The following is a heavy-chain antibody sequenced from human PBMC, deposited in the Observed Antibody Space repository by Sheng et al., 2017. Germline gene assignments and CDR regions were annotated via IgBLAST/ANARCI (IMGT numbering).Heavy chain of an antibody. V-gene: IGHV1-69*10. Sequence: QVQLVQSGAEVKKPGSSVKVSCKASGGTFSNYAISWVRQAPGQGLEWMGGIIPMLGIASYSQKFQGRVTITADKSTSTAYMELSSLRSADTAVYYCAREASRGMATIRPAAFDSWGQGTLGHRLP. D-gene: IGHD5-12*01. CDR2: IIPMLGIA. CDR1: GGTFSNYA. J-gene: IGHJ4*02. CDR3: AREASRGMATIRPAAFDS.